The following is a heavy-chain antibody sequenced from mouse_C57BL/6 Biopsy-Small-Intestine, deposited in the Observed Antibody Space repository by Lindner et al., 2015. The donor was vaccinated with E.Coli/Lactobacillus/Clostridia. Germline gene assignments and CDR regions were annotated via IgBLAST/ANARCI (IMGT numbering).Heavy chain of an antibody. V-gene: IGHV1-62-2*01. CDR2: FYPGSGSI. D-gene: IGHD2-1*01. CDR3: ARHGYGNYEGYYYAMDY. CDR1: GYTFTEYT. Sequence: VQLQESGAELVKPGASVKLSCKASGYTFTEYTIHWVRQRSGQGLEWIGWFYPGSGSIKYNEKFKDKATLTADKSSSTVYMELSRLTSEDSAVYFCARHGYGNYEGYYYAMDYWGQGTSVTVSS. J-gene: IGHJ4*01.